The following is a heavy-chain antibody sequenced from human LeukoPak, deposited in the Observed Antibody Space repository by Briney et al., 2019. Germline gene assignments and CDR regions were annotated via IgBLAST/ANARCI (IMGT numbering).Heavy chain of an antibody. CDR1: GYSFTSYW. V-gene: IGHV5-51*01. CDR3: ARPGVPATIAEFDY. CDR2: IYPGDSDT. D-gene: IGHD2-2*01. Sequence: GESLKISRKGSGYSFTSYWIGWVRQMPGKGLEWMGIIYPGDSDTRYSPSLQGQVTISADKSISTAYLQWSSLKASDSAMYYCARPGVPATIAEFDYWGQGTLVTVSS. J-gene: IGHJ4*02.